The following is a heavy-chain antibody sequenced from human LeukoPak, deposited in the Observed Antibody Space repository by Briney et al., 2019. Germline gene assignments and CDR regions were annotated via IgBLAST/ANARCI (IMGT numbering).Heavy chain of an antibody. V-gene: IGHV3-30*18. Sequence: GGSLRLSCAASGFTFSDYYMSWIRQAPGKGLEWVAVISYDGSNKYYADSVKGRFTISRDNSKNTLYLQMNSLRAEDTAVYYCAKDGYSSSWNIDYWGQGTLVTVSS. CDR1: GFTFSDYY. D-gene: IGHD6-13*01. J-gene: IGHJ4*02. CDR3: AKDGYSSSWNIDY. CDR2: ISYDGSNK.